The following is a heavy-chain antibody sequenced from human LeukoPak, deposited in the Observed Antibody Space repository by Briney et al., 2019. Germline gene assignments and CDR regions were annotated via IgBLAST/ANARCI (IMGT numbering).Heavy chain of an antibody. D-gene: IGHD2-2*01. CDR2: VSSTSTVI. V-gene: IGHV3-48*01. CDR1: GFTFDDYA. J-gene: IGHJ6*03. CDR3: ARIIVVLPAAIRDYMDV. Sequence: PGGSLRLSCAVSGFTFDDYAMHWVRQAPGKGLEWVSYVSSTSTVIYYADSVKGRFAVSRDNAKNSLYLQMNSLRAEDTAVYYCARIIVVLPAAIRDYMDVWGKGTTVTVSS.